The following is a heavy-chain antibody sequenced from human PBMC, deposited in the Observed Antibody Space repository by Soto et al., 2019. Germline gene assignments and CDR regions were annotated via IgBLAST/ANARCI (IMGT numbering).Heavy chain of an antibody. Sequence: PRGVLRLSCSATGFTFSNYSIHWVRQAPGKGLEWVSYISSSGSTIYYADSVKGRFTISRDNAKNSLYLQMNSLRAEDTAVYYCARAKYDFWSGYYFDYWGQGTLVTVSS. CDR3: ARAKYDFWSGYYFDY. J-gene: IGHJ4*02. CDR2: ISSSGSTI. V-gene: IGHV3-11*01. D-gene: IGHD3-3*01. CDR1: GFTFSNYS.